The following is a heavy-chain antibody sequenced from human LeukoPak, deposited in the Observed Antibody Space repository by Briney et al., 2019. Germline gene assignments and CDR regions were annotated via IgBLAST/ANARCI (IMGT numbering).Heavy chain of an antibody. V-gene: IGHV3-74*01. J-gene: IGHJ4*02. Sequence: PGGSLRLPCAVSGFTFSSYWMNWVRQVPGKGLVWVSHINTFGTTATYADSVKGRFTISRDNSKNTLYLQMNSLRAEDTAVYYCTRLLMAGFDYWGQGTLVTVPS. CDR1: GFTFSSYW. CDR2: INTFGTTA. D-gene: IGHD3-10*01. CDR3: TRLLMAGFDY.